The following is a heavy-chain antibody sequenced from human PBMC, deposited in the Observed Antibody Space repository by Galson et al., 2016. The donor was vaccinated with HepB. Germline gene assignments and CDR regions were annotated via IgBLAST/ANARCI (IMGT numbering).Heavy chain of an antibody. V-gene: IGHV3-21*01. CDR2: ISSRTSYI. CDR1: GFIFSSYG. D-gene: IGHD3-10*01. J-gene: IGHJ4*02. Sequence: SLRLSCAASGFIFSSYGINWVRQAPGKGLEWVSSISSRTSYIYYADSVKGRFAISRDNAKNSLYLQMTSLRAEDTAVYYCAREHLYGSGNFDYWGQGTLVTVSS. CDR3: AREHLYGSGNFDY.